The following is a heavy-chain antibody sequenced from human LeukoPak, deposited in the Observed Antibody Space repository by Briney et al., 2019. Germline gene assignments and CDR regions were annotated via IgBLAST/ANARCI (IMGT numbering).Heavy chain of an antibody. V-gene: IGHV4-59*01. CDR2: IYYSGST. D-gene: IGHD3-22*01. CDR3: AGDLYYYDSSGYYYKWFDP. J-gene: IGHJ5*02. Sequence: SETLSLTCTVSGGSISSYYWSWIRQPPGKGLEWIGYIYYSGSTNYNPSLKSRVTISVDTSKNQFSLKLSSVTAADTAVYYCAGDLYYYDSSGYYYKWFDPWGQGTLVTVSS. CDR1: GGSISSYY.